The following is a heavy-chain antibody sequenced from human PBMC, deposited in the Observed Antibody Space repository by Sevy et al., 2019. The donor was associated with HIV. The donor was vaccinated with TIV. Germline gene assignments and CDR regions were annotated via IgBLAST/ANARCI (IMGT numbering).Heavy chain of an antibody. CDR3: ARAHCSGGRCYSLAY. Sequence: ASVKVPCKISGYTFTTYHITWVRQAPGQGPECMGRISPHNGDTNYAPKFQGRVTMITDKSTSTAYMELRSLRSDDTAVYYCARAHCSGGRCYSLAYWGQGTLVTVSS. J-gene: IGHJ4*02. V-gene: IGHV1-18*01. D-gene: IGHD2-15*01. CDR1: GYTFTTYH. CDR2: ISPHNGDT.